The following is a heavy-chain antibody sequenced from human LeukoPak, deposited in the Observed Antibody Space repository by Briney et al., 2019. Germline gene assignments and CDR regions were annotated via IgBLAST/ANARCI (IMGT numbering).Heavy chain of an antibody. CDR2: ISYNGGST. D-gene: IGHD3-10*01. CDR1: GFSFSNYA. CDR3: ARGDVVRGALPFDY. V-gene: IGHV3-64*01. J-gene: IGHJ4*02. Sequence: PGGSLRLSCEASGFSFSNYAMNWVRQAPGKGLEYVSAISYNGGSTYYANSVKGRFTISRDNSKNTLYLQMGSLRTEDMAVYYCARGDVVRGALPFDYWGQGTLVTVAS.